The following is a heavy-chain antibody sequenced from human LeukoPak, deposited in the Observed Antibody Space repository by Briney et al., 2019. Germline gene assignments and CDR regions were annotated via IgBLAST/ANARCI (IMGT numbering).Heavy chain of an antibody. Sequence: SETLSLTCAVSGYSISSGYYWGWIRQPPGKGLEWIGSIYHSGSTYYNPSLKSRVTISVDTSKNQFSLKLSSVTAADTAVYYCARDSYDFWSGYYFYYWGQGTLVTVSS. CDR3: ARDSYDFWSGYYFYY. CDR2: IYHSGST. V-gene: IGHV4-38-2*02. D-gene: IGHD3-3*01. J-gene: IGHJ4*02. CDR1: GYSISSGYY.